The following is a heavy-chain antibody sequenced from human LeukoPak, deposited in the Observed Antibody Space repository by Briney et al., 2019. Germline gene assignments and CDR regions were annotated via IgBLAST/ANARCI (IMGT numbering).Heavy chain of an antibody. J-gene: IGHJ4*02. Sequence: MSSETLSLTCAVYGGSFSGYYWSWIRQPPGKGLEWIGEINHSGSTNYNPSLKSRATISVDTSKNQFSLKLSSVTAADTAVYYCARGRRHTRLHSAPPNRYYFDYWGQGTLVTVSS. CDR2: INHSGST. D-gene: IGHD1-14*01. V-gene: IGHV4-34*01. CDR1: GGSFSGYY. CDR3: ARGRRHTRLHSAPPNRYYFDY.